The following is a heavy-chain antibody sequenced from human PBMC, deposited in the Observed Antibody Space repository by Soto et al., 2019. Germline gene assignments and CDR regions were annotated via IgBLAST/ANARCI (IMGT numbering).Heavy chain of an antibody. V-gene: IGHV3-30*18. J-gene: IGHJ6*02. CDR2: ISYDGSNK. CDR3: AKESTMIVFRYYGMDV. D-gene: IGHD3-22*01. CDR1: GFTFSSYG. Sequence: GGSLRLSCAASGFTFSSYGMHWVRQAPGKGLEWVAVISYDGSNKYYADSVKGRFTISRDNSKNTLYLQMNSLRAEDTAVYYCAKESTMIVFRYYGMDVWGQGTTVTSP.